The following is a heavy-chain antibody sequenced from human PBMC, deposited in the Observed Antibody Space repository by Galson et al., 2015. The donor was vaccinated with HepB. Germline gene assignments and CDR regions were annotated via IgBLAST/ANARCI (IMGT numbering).Heavy chain of an antibody. Sequence: SVKVSCKASGYTFSNYGISWVRQAPGQGLEWMGWISTYSGDTNYAQNLQGRVIMTTDTSTRTAYMELRSLRSDDTAMYYCVRGGRLGELSSFDYWGQGTLVTVSS. D-gene: IGHD3-16*02. CDR1: GYTFSNYG. CDR2: ISTYSGDT. CDR3: VRGGRLGELSSFDY. V-gene: IGHV1-18*01. J-gene: IGHJ4*02.